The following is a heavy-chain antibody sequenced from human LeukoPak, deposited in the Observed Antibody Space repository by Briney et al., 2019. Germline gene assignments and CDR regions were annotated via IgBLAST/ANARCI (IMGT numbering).Heavy chain of an antibody. J-gene: IGHJ4*02. Sequence: GGSLRLSCAASGFTFSSYGMNWVRQAPGKGLEWVSVIYSGGSTYYADSVKGRFTISRHNSKSTLYLQMNSLRAEDTAVYYCARVVHGYYHYWGQGTLVTVSS. CDR1: GFTFSSYG. CDR3: ARVVHGYYHY. CDR2: IYSGGST. D-gene: IGHD2-8*01. V-gene: IGHV3-53*04.